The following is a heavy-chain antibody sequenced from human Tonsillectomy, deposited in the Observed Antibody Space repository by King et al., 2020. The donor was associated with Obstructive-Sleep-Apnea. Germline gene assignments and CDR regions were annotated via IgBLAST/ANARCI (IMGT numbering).Heavy chain of an antibody. CDR2: ITHSGST. CDR3: ARTHYDFWSGSEFDY. Sequence: VQLQQWGAGLLKPSETLSLTCAVYGGSFSGYVWSWIRNPPGKGLEWIGEITHSGSTNYNPPLKIRATITVDTSKNQFSLKLSSVPAADTAVYYCARTHYDFWSGSEFDYWGQGTLVTVSS. J-gene: IGHJ4*02. D-gene: IGHD3-3*01. V-gene: IGHV4-34*01. CDR1: GGSFSGYV.